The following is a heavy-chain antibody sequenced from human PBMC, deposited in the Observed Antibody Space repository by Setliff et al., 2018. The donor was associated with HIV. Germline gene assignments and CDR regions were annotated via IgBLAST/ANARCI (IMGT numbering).Heavy chain of an antibody. D-gene: IGHD2-21*01. V-gene: IGHV4-61*09. J-gene: IGHJ4*02. CDR3: ARGGLMGSSVLFFDF. CDR1: GDSFTTTSHS. CDR2: VYSSGNT. Sequence: SETLSLTCDVSGDSFTTTSHSWAWLRQPAGRGLEWIGHVYSSGNTDYNPSLASRVSILMSTSEIQFSLTLNSVTAADTAKYYCARGGLMGSSVLFFDFWGQGILVTVSS.